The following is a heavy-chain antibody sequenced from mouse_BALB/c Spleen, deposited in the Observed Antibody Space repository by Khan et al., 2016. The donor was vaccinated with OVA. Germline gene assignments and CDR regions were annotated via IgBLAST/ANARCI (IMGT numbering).Heavy chain of an antibody. CDR2: ISYSGNT. CDR1: GYSITSEYA. CDR3: GRKDYYDYDPFPY. J-gene: IGHJ3*01. Sequence: EVELVESGPGLVKPSQSLSLTCTVTGYSITSEYAWNWIRQFPGNKLEWMGYISYSGNTRYNPSLKSRISITRDTSKNQFFLQLNSVTTEDTATYYVGRKDYYDYDPFPYWGQGTLVTVSA. D-gene: IGHD2-4*01. V-gene: IGHV3-2*02.